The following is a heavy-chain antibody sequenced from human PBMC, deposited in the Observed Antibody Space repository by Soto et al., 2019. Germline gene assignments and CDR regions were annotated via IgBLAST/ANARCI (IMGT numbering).Heavy chain of an antibody. CDR3: ARGHYYGDPDWFDP. Sequence: QLQLQESGPGLVKPSETLSLTCTVSGGSISSSSYYWGWIRPPPGKGLGWIGSIYYSGSTYYNPSLTSRLTISVDTSKNQFYLKLSSVTAADTAVYYCARGHYYGDPDWFDPWGQGTLVTVSS. CDR2: IYYSGST. J-gene: IGHJ5*02. CDR1: GGSISSSSYY. D-gene: IGHD4-17*01. V-gene: IGHV4-39*01.